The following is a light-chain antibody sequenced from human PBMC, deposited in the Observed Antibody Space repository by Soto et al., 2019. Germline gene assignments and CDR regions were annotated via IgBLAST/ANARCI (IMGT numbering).Light chain of an antibody. Sequence: QSALTQPPSVSGAPGQRVTISCTGSSSNIGAGYDVHWYQQLPGTAPKLLIYGNINRPSGVPDRFSASKSATSASLAITGLQAEDEADYYCQSYDSRLSGLYVFGTGTKLTVL. J-gene: IGLJ1*01. CDR2: GNI. CDR1: SSNIGAGYD. CDR3: QSYDSRLSGLYV. V-gene: IGLV1-40*01.